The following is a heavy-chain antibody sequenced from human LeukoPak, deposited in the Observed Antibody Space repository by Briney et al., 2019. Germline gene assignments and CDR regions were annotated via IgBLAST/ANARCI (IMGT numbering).Heavy chain of an antibody. J-gene: IGHJ4*02. CDR2: IIPIFGTA. Sequence: ASVKVSCKASGGTFSSYAISWVRQAPGQGLEWMGGIIPIFGTANYAQKFQGRVTITADESTSTAHMELSSLRSEDTAVYYCARVLYGSGSYLDYWGQGTLVTVSS. CDR1: GGTFSSYA. CDR3: ARVLYGSGSYLDY. D-gene: IGHD3-10*01. V-gene: IGHV1-69*13.